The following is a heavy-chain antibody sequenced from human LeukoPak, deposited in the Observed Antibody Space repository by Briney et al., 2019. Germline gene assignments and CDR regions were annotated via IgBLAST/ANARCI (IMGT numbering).Heavy chain of an antibody. CDR3: ARDPGLSGANYYYYYGMDV. J-gene: IGHJ6*02. D-gene: IGHD5-12*01. V-gene: IGHV4-59*12. CDR1: GGSFSGYY. Sequence: NPSETLSLTCAVYGGSFSGYYWSWIRQPPGKGLEWIGYIYYSGSTNYNPSLKSRVTISVDTSKNQFSLKLSSVTAADTAVYYCARDPGLSGANYYYYYGMDVWGQGTTVTVSS. CDR2: IYYSGST.